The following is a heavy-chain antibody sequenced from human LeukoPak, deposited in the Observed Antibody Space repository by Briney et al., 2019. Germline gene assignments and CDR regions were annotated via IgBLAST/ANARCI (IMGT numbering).Heavy chain of an antibody. Sequence: GGTPRLSCAASGFTFSSYGMSWVRQAPGKGLEWVSAISGSGGSTYYADSVKGRFTISRDNSKNTLYLQMNSLRAEDTAVYYCAKGVEIQLWFTFSCYFDYWGQGTLVTVSS. CDR1: GFTFSSYG. D-gene: IGHD5-18*01. CDR2: ISGSGGST. V-gene: IGHV3-23*01. J-gene: IGHJ4*02. CDR3: AKGVEIQLWFTFSCYFDY.